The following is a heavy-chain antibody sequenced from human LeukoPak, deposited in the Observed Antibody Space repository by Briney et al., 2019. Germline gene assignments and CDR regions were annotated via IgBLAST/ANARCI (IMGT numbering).Heavy chain of an antibody. CDR3: ARQATSASYSYDY. CDR2: IYTSGSP. J-gene: IGHJ4*02. CDR1: GGSFNGYY. Sequence: SETLSLTCTVSGGSFNGYYWSWIRQPPGEGLEWIGFIYTSGSPSYKPSLKSRVTISIDTSNNQFSLRLSSVTAADTAVYYCARQATSASYSYDYWGQGTLVTVSS. D-gene: IGHD1-26*01. V-gene: IGHV4-4*09.